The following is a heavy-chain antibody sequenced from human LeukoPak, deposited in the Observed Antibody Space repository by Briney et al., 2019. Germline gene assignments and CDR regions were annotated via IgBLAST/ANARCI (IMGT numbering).Heavy chain of an antibody. CDR3: ARGPTYYYDSSGYSGSRFDP. Sequence: ASVKVSCKASGYTFTSYDINWVRQATGQGLEWMGWMNPNSGNTGYAQKFQGRVTMTKNTSMSTAYMELSSLRSEDTAVYYCARGPTYYYDSSGYSGSRFDPWGQGTLVTVSS. CDR2: MNPNSGNT. V-gene: IGHV1-8*01. J-gene: IGHJ5*02. D-gene: IGHD3-22*01. CDR1: GYTFTSYD.